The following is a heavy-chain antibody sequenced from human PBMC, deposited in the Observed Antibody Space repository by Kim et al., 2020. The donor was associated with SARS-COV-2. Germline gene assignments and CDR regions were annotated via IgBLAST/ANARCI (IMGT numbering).Heavy chain of an antibody. CDR3: AKDLELSHQGYYYGMDV. CDR1: GFTFSSYA. D-gene: IGHD1-1*01. J-gene: IGHJ6*02. Sequence: GGSLRLSCAASGFTFSSYAMHWVRQAPGKGLEWVAVIWYDGSNKYYADSVKGRFTISRDNSKNTLYLQMNSLRAEDTAVYYCAKDLELSHQGYYYGMDVWGQGTTVTVSS. CDR2: IWYDGSNK. V-gene: IGHV3-33*06.